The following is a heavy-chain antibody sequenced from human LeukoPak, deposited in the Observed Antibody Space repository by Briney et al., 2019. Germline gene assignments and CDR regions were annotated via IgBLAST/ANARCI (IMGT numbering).Heavy chain of an antibody. CDR3: ARVTEYSSGWYVNAFDI. V-gene: IGHV2-70*01. D-gene: IGHD6-19*01. J-gene: IGHJ4*02. Sequence: SGPALVKPTQTLTLTCTFSGFSLSTSGMCVSWIRQPPGKALEWLALIDWDDDKYYSTSLKTRLTISKDTSKNQVVLTMTNMDPVDTATYYCARVTEYSSGWYVNAFDIWGQGTLVTVSS. CDR2: IDWDDDK. CDR1: GFSLSTSGMC.